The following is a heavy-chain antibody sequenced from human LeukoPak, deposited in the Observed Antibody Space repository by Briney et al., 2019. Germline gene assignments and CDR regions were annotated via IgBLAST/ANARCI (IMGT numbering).Heavy chain of an antibody. CDR3: AKENDFYSGWYSNAFDM. V-gene: IGHV3-23*01. J-gene: IGHJ3*02. Sequence: GGSLRLSCAASGFTFSSYAMSWVRQAPGKGLEWVSSISGSGGSTYYADSVKGRFTISRDNSKNTLYLQMNSLRAEDTAIYYCAKENDFYSGWYSNAFDMWGQGTMVTVSS. D-gene: IGHD6-19*01. CDR1: GFTFSSYA. CDR2: ISGSGGST.